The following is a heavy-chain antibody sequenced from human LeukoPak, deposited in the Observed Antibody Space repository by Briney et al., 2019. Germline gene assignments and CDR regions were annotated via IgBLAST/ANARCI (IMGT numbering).Heavy chain of an antibody. D-gene: IGHD2-2*01. J-gene: IGHJ4*02. CDR3: ARVRGSSTDGDFDY. CDR1: GYTFTSYD. V-gene: IGHV1-8*03. CDR2: MNPNSGNT. Sequence: ASVKVSCKASGYTFTSYDINWVRQATGQGLEWMGWMNPNSGNTGYAQKFQGRVTITRNTSISTAYMELSSLRSEDTAVYYCARVRGSSTDGDFDYWGQGTLVTVSS.